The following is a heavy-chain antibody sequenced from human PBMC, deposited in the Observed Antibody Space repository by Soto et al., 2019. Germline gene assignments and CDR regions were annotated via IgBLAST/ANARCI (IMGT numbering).Heavy chain of an antibody. CDR2: IDGTGGTT. CDR3: AKGGMTTVINYFDY. D-gene: IGHD4-17*01. Sequence: GGSLRLSCSASGLTITNFGLHWVRQAPGKGLEHVCAIDGTGGTTDYADSVKGRFTISRDNSKNTLYLQMNSLRAEDTAVYYCAKGGMTTVINYFDYWGQGTLVTVSS. V-gene: IGHV3-64*04. J-gene: IGHJ4*02. CDR1: GLTITNFG.